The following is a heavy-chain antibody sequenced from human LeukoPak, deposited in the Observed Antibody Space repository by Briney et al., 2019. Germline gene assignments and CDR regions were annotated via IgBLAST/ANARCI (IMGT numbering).Heavy chain of an antibody. D-gene: IGHD2-15*01. CDR3: ARAYCTDGSGYSTDY. CDR1: GYPFTAYC. V-gene: IGHV1-2*06. J-gene: IGHJ4*02. Sequence: ASVKVSFKALGYPFTAYCMHWVRQAPGQGLEWMGRINANRGGPNYAQLFQGRVTMPRDTSISTAYMELSRLRSDDTAVYYSARAYCTDGSGYSTDYWGQGTLVTVSS. CDR2: INANRGGP.